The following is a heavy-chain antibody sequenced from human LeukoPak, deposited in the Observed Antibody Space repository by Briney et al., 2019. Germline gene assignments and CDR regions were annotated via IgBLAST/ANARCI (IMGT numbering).Heavy chain of an antibody. CDR1: GGTFSSYT. J-gene: IGHJ4*02. CDR3: ARDQRDIVVVPAAMGDFDY. V-gene: IGHV1-69*04. CDR2: IIPILGIA. Sequence: SVKVSCKASGGTFSSYTISWVRQAPGQGLERMGRIIPILGIANYAQKFQGRVTITADKSTSTAYMELSSLRSEDTAVYYCARDQRDIVVVPAAMGDFDYWGQGTLVTVSS. D-gene: IGHD2-2*01.